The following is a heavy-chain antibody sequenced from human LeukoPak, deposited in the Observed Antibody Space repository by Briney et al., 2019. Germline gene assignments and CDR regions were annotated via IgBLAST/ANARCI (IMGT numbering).Heavy chain of an antibody. CDR3: ARGLLETPTSYFDY. D-gene: IGHD4-23*01. CDR1: GFTFSSYA. V-gene: IGHV3-30-3*01. J-gene: IGHJ4*02. CDR2: ITYDGSNK. Sequence: GGSLRLSCAGSGFTFSSYAMSWVRQAPGKGLEWVAVITYDGSNKYYADSVKDRFTISRDNSKNTLYLQMNSLRAEDTAVYYCARGLLETPTSYFDYWGQGTLVTVSS.